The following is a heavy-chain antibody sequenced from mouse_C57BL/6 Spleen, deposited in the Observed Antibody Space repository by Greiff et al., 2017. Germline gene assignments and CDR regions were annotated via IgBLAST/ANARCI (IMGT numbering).Heavy chain of an antibody. Sequence: QVQLQQPGAELVKPGASVKLSCTASGYTFTSYWMHWVKQRPGRGLGWIGRIDPHSGGTKYNEKFKSKATLTVDKPSSTAYMQLSSLTSEDSAVYYCARDLYGGGTWFAYWGQGTLVTVSA. CDR1: GYTFTSYW. J-gene: IGHJ3*01. D-gene: IGHD1-1*02. V-gene: IGHV1-72*01. CDR2: IDPHSGGT. CDR3: ARDLYGGGTWFAY.